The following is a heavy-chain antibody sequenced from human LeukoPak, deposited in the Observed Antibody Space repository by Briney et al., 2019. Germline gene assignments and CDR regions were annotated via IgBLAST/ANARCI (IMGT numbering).Heavy chain of an antibody. D-gene: IGHD2-2*01. Sequence: SVKVSCKASGYTLTDYYMHWVRQAPGQGLEWMGGIIPIFGTANYAQKFQGRVTITADESTSTAYMELSSLRSEDTAVYYCARVPAPNYASYYYYGMDVWGQGTTVTVSS. CDR1: GYTLTDYY. J-gene: IGHJ6*02. V-gene: IGHV1-69*13. CDR2: IIPIFGTA. CDR3: ARVPAPNYASYYYYGMDV.